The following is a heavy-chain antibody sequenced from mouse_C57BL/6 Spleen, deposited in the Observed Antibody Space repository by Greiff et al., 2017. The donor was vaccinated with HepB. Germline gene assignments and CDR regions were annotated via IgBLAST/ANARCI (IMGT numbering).Heavy chain of an antibody. J-gene: IGHJ2*01. CDR3: VKALPWDDGYYFDY. D-gene: IGHD4-1*01. CDR2: IRNKANVYTT. CDR1: GFTFTDYY. V-gene: IGHV7-4*01. Sequence: EVKLVESGGGLVQPGASLRLSCAASGFTFTDYYMSWVRQPPGKAPEWLALIRNKANVYTTEYTAYVKGRFTISRDNSQNILYLQMNTLRAEDRATYYCVKALPWDDGYYFDYWGQGTTLTVSS.